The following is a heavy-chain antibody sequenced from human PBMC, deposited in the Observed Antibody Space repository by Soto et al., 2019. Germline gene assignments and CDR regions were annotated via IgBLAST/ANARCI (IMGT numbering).Heavy chain of an antibody. CDR3: AKDAPPFSSGYFDY. CDR1: GFTFSSYA. J-gene: IGHJ4*02. CDR2: ISGSGGST. V-gene: IGHV3-23*01. Sequence: GGSLRLSWAASGFTFSSYAMSWVRQAPGKGLEWVSAISGSGGSTYYADSVKGRFTISRDNPKNTLYLQMNSLRAEDTAVYYCAKDAPPFSSGYFDYRGQGTLVTVSP. D-gene: IGHD6-19*01.